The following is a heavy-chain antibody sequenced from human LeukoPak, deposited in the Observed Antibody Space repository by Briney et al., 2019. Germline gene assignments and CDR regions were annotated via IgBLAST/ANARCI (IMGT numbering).Heavy chain of an antibody. Sequence: GGSLRLSCAASGFTFNNYELNWVRQAPGKGPEWVSNISSSGSNIYYADSVKGRFIISRDNAKNSLYLQMNSLRAEDTAVYYCARETYSYDSSGNSPFDYWGQGTLVTVSS. D-gene: IGHD3-22*01. V-gene: IGHV3-48*03. CDR3: ARETYSYDSSGNSPFDY. CDR2: ISSSGSNI. J-gene: IGHJ4*02. CDR1: GFTFNNYE.